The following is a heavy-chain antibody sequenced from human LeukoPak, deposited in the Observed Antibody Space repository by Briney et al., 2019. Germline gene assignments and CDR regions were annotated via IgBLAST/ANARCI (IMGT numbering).Heavy chain of an antibody. V-gene: IGHV4-30-4*01. Sequence: SETLSLTCTVSGDSISSGVYYWSWIRQPPGRGLEWIGYIYSSGSTYYNPYLRSRVTISVDTSKNQFSLKLSSVTAADTAVYYCARDRAYYDSSDPRWFDPWGQGTLVTVSS. CDR1: GDSISSGVYY. J-gene: IGHJ5*02. CDR3: ARDRAYYDSSDPRWFDP. CDR2: IYSSGST. D-gene: IGHD3-22*01.